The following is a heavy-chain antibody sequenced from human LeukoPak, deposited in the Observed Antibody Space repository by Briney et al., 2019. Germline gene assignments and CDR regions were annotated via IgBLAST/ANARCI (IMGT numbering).Heavy chain of an antibody. V-gene: IGHV1-18*01. CDR2: ISAYNGNT. CDR3: ARGTPYSSGWYPSADDAFDI. J-gene: IGHJ3*02. CDR1: GYKFTNYG. D-gene: IGHD6-19*01. Sequence: ASVKVSCTASGYKFTNYGITWVRQAPGQGLEWMGWISAYNGNTNYAQKLQGRVTMTTDTSTSTAYMELRSLRSDDTAVYYCARGTPYSSGWYPSADDAFDIWGQGTMVTVSS.